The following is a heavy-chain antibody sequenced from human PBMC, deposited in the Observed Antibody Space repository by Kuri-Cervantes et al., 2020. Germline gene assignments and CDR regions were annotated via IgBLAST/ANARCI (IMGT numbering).Heavy chain of an antibody. CDR3: ARYHDTAGYYFDF. J-gene: IGHJ4*02. Sequence: SETLSLTCSVSGGSMRSYYWSWIRQPPGKGLEWIGYIYDSGSTNYNPSLKSRVTISVDTSKNQFSLKPSSVTAADTAVYYCARYHDTAGYYFDFWGQGALVTVSS. V-gene: IGHV4-4*08. CDR2: IYDSGST. CDR1: GGSMRSYY. D-gene: IGHD3-9*01.